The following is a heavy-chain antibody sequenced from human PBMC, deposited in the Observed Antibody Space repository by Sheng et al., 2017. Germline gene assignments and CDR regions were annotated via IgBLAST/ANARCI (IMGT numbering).Heavy chain of an antibody. Sequence: QVQLVESGGGVVQPGRSLRLSCAASGFTFSSYDMHWVCQAPGKGLEWVAVISYDGSNKYYADSVRGRFIISRDNSKNTLYLQMNSLRAEDTAVYYCARNSADDSGGYSHDYWGQGTLVTVSS. D-gene: IGHD3-22*01. J-gene: IGHJ4*02. CDR2: ISYDGSNK. CDR3: ARNSADDSGGYSHDY. V-gene: IGHV3-30*04. CDR1: GFTFSSYD.